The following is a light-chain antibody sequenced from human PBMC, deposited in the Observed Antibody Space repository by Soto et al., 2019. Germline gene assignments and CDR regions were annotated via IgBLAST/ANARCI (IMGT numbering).Light chain of an antibody. CDR3: QQYYSYPLT. CDR2: GAS. Sequence: EIVLTQSPGTLSLSPGERATLSCRASQSVSYNLAWYQQRFGQAPRLLIYGASVRATGIPARFSGSGSGTDFTLTISCLQSEDFATYYCQQYYSYPLTFGGGTKVDI. CDR1: QSVSYN. V-gene: IGKV3-15*01. J-gene: IGKJ4*01.